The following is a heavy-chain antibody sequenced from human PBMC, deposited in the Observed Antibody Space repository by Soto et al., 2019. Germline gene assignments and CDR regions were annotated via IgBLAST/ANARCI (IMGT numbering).Heavy chain of an antibody. Sequence: SETLSLTCIVSGGSISEEYWNWVRQPPGRGLEWIGLIFANGHTDYNPSLKSRVTMSVDASKNQFSLRLTSMTAADTAVYYCVASLAASGLNWLDPWGRGTLVTVPS. CDR2: IFANGHT. CDR3: VASLAASGLNWLDP. V-gene: IGHV4-4*07. D-gene: IGHD6-13*01. CDR1: GGSISEEY. J-gene: IGHJ5*02.